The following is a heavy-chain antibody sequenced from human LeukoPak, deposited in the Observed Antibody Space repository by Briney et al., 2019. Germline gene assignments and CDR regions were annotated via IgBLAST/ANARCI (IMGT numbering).Heavy chain of an antibody. J-gene: IGHJ6*02. CDR3: ARDQVVVSPRYYYYYGMDV. CDR2: ISYDGSNK. Sequence: GRSLRLSCAASGFTFSSYAMHWVRQAPGKGLEWVAVISYDGSNKYYADSVKGRFTISRDNSKNTLYLQMNSLRAEDTAVYYCARDQVVVSPRYYYYYGMDVWGQGTTVTVSS. CDR1: GFTFSSYA. D-gene: IGHD2-21*01. V-gene: IGHV3-30-3*01.